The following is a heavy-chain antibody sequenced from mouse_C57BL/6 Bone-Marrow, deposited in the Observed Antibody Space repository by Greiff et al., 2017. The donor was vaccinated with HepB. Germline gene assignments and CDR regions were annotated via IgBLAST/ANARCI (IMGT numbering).Heavy chain of an antibody. CDR1: GFPFRSYA. V-gene: IGHV5-9-1*02. CDR3: TRTGYDSSSYYFDY. Sequence: EVMLVESGDGLVKPGGSLKLSCAASGFPFRSYAMSWVRQTPEKRLEWVAYISRGSDYIYYADTVKGRFTNSRDNTRNTLYLQMSSLKSEDTAMYYCTRTGYDSSSYYFDYWGQGTTLTVSS. CDR2: ISRGSDYI. J-gene: IGHJ2*01. D-gene: IGHD1-1*01.